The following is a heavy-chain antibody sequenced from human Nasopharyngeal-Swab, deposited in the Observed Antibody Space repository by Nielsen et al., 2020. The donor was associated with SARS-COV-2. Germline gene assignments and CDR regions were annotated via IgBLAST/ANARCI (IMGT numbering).Heavy chain of an antibody. V-gene: IGHV6-1*01. CDR2: TYSRSKWYN. Sequence: SETLSLTFAISGDSVSSSSAAWNWIRQSPSSGLEWLGRTYSRSKWYNDYAVSVTSRITINPDTSNNQFSMHLNSVTPEYTAVYYCARARGAYGDYYYYYYTDVWGKGTTVTVSS. D-gene: IGHD4-17*01. CDR1: GDSVSSSSAA. J-gene: IGHJ6*03. CDR3: ARARGAYGDYYYYYYTDV.